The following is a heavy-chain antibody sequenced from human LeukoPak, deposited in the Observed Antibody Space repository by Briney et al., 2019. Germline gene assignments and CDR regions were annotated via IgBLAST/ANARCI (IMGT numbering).Heavy chain of an antibody. CDR1: GDSVSTNSVA. J-gene: IGHJ4*02. Sequence: SQTLSLTCALSGDSVSTNSVAWNWIRQSPSRGLEWLGRTSYRSKWYNDYAVSVKSRITITPDTSKNPFSLQLNSVTPEDTAVYYCAREAEITRFDYWGQGTLVTVSS. CDR3: AREAEITRFDY. D-gene: IGHD5-24*01. CDR2: TSYRSKWYN. V-gene: IGHV6-1*01.